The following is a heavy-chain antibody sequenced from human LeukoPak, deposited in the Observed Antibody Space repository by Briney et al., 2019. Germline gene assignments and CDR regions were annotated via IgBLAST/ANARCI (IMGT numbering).Heavy chain of an antibody. CDR2: INPKSGAA. D-gene: IGHD6-13*01. V-gene: IGHV1-2*02. Sequence: ASVKVSCKASGYIFSDYYVHWVRQAPGQGLEWLGWINPKSGAADYAQQFRGRVTMTRDTSINTDYMEMKRVTSDDTAVYYCARGAEAETSPLDFWGQGTLLIVS. CDR1: GYIFSDYY. CDR3: ARGAEAETSPLDF. J-gene: IGHJ4*02.